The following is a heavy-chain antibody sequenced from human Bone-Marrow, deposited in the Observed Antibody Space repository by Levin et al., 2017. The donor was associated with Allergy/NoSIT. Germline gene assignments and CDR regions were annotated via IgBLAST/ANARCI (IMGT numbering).Heavy chain of an antibody. CDR1: DGSISSGGYF. D-gene: IGHD5-18*01. CDR2: IYNMGST. V-gene: IGHV4-31*03. J-gene: IGHJ6*02. CDR3: TREGNAAVVDDHGMDV. Sequence: SETLSLTCTVSDGSISSGGYFWSWIRQHPGQGLEWIGYIYNMGSTYSNPSLKNRVTFSLDTSKKQFSLKLNSVTAADTAVYYCTREGNAAVVDDHGMDVWGQGTTVTVSS.